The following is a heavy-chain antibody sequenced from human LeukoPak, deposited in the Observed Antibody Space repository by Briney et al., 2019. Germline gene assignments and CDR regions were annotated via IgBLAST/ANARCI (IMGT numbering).Heavy chain of an antibody. CDR1: GGSISSSY. Sequence: PSETLSLTCTVSGGSISSSYWSWIRQPAGKGLEWIGRVYTSVSTNYNYNPSLKSRLTMSVDTSKNQFSLKLSSVTAADTAVYYCARDPNSALWGQGTLVTVSS. D-gene: IGHD2-21*01. CDR2: VYTSVST. J-gene: IGHJ4*02. V-gene: IGHV4-4*07. CDR3: ARDPNSAL.